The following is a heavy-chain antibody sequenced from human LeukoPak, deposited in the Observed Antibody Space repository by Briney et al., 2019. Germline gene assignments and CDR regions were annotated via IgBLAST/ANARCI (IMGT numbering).Heavy chain of an antibody. J-gene: IGHJ4*02. CDR1: GFTFSSYD. CDR2: LRYDGSYK. Sequence: GGSLRLSCAASGFTFSSYDMHWVRQAPGKGLEWVAFLRYDGSYKYEYSVKGRFTISRDSSKNTLYLQMHNLRREDAAVYYCAKGGMKYQVPHIDYWGQGTLVTVSS. V-gene: IGHV3-30*02. D-gene: IGHD2-2*01. CDR3: AKGGMKYQVPHIDY.